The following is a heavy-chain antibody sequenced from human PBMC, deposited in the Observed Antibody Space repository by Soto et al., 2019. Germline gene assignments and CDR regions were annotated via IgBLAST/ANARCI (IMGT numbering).Heavy chain of an antibody. J-gene: IGHJ4*02. CDR2: IYYSGST. V-gene: IGHV4-31*03. D-gene: IGHD2-21*02. CDR3: ARLSLGDCYFDY. CDR1: GGSISSGGYY. Sequence: QVQLQESGPGLVKPSQTLSLTCTVSGGSISSGGYYWSWIRQHPGKGLEWIGYIYYSGSTYYNPSLKSRXXIXVXXSKNQFSLKLSSVTAADTAVYYCARLSLGDCYFDYWGQGTLVTVSS.